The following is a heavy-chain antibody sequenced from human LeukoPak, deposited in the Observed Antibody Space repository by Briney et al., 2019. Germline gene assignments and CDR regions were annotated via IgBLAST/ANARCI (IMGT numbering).Heavy chain of an antibody. CDR2: IYYSGIT. Sequence: PSETLSLTCTVSGGSISSNGYYWGWIRQSPGEGLEWIGNIYYSGITYYNASLKSRVTISVDTSKNQFSLKVRSVTAADTAVYYCARLRHYGSGSYSRFDYWGQGTLVTVSS. CDR1: GGSISSNGYY. D-gene: IGHD3-10*01. J-gene: IGHJ4*02. V-gene: IGHV4-39*01. CDR3: ARLRHYGSGSYSRFDY.